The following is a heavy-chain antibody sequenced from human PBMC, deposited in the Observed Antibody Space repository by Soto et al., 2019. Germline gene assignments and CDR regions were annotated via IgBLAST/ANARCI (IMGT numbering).Heavy chain of an antibody. CDR1: GGSISSGGYY. D-gene: IGHD3-3*01. CDR2: IYYSGST. V-gene: IGHV4-31*03. CDR3: ASLEGWAGFDY. Sequence: QVQLQESGPGLVKPSQTLSLTCTVSGGSISSGGYYWSWIRQHPGKGLEWIGYIYYSGSTYYNPSLTLRVTLSGDTSKNQFSLQLSSVTAADTAVYDCASLEGWAGFDYWGQGTLVTVSS. J-gene: IGHJ4*02.